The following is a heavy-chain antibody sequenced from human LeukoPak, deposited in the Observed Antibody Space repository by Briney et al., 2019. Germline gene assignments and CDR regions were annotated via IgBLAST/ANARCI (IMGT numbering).Heavy chain of an antibody. CDR3: ARGHSTGCFDY. CDR1: GFTFSNYA. CDR2: INSGGSDS. V-gene: IGHV3-74*01. D-gene: IGHD1-14*01. Sequence: PGGSLRLSCAASGFTFSNYAMSWVRQAPGKGLEWFSRINSGGSDSIYADSVKGRFTISRDNAQNTVYLQMNSLRAEDTAIYYCARGHSTGCFDYWGQGTLVTVSS. J-gene: IGHJ4*02.